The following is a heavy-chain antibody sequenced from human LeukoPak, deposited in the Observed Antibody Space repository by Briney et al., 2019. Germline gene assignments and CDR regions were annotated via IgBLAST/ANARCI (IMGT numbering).Heavy chain of an antibody. CDR3: GKDPSYGGLDF. CDR1: GFTFSSSW. Sequence: GGSLRLSCAVSGFTFSSSWMTWVRQAPGKGLEWVANIKSDGSEKYYVDSVKGRFTISRDNAKNSLYLQMNSLRAEDTAVYYCGKDPSYGGLDFWGQGTQVTVSS. CDR2: IKSDGSEK. V-gene: IGHV3-7*03. J-gene: IGHJ4*02. D-gene: IGHD4-23*01.